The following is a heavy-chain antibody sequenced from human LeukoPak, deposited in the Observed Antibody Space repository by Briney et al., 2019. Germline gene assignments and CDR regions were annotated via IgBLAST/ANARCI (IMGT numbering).Heavy chain of an antibody. D-gene: IGHD3-10*01. CDR3: ARASQGLWFRYWFDP. CDR1: GGSFSGYY. Sequence: PSETLSLTCAVYGGSFSGYYWSWIRQPPGKGLEWIGEINHSGSTNYNPSLKSRVTISVDTSKSQFSLKLSSVTAADTAVYYCARASQGLWFRYWFDPWGQGTLVTVSS. V-gene: IGHV4-34*01. CDR2: INHSGST. J-gene: IGHJ5*02.